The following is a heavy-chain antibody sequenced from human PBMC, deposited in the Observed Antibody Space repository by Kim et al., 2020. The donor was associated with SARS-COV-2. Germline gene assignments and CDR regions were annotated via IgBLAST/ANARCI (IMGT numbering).Heavy chain of an antibody. CDR3: ARGGEVVPAAMSYYYYGMDV. CDR2: INPNSGGT. CDR1: GYTFTGYY. D-gene: IGHD2-2*01. Sequence: ASVKVSCKASGYTFTGYYMHWVRQAPGQGLEWMGRINPNSGGTNYAQKFQGRVTMTRDTSISTAYMELSRLRSDDTAVYYCARGGEVVPAAMSYYYYGMDVWGQGTTVTVSS. J-gene: IGHJ6*02. V-gene: IGHV1-2*06.